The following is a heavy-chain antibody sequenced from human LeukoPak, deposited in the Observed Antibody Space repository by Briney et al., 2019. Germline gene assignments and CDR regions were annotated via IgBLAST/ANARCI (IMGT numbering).Heavy chain of an antibody. D-gene: IGHD3-22*01. CDR2: IQHSGST. J-gene: IGHJ4*02. CDR3: VRDRRYTASWYQNYDSGGTYPTFDY. CDR1: GVSISSSNW. Sequence: SGTLSLTCGVSGVSISSSNWWTWVRQPPGKGLEWIGEIQHSGSTNYNPSLKSRVTLSVDKSKNHFSLNLISVTAADTAMYYCVRDRRYTASWYQNYDSGGTYPTFDYWGQGTLVTVSS. V-gene: IGHV4-4*02.